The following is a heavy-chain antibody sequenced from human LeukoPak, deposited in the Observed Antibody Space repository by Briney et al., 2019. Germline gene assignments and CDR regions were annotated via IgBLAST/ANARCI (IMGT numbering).Heavy chain of an antibody. J-gene: IGHJ4*02. CDR1: GGTFSSHA. D-gene: IGHD3-22*01. CDR3: ARYSSGYYSYFDY. CDR2: IIPIFGTA. V-gene: IGHV1-69*05. Sequence: GSSVKVSCKASGGTFSSHAISWVRQAPGQGLEWMGGIIPIFGTANYAQKFQGRVTITTDESTSTAYMELNSLRSEDTAVYYCARYSSGYYSYFDYWGQGTLVTVSS.